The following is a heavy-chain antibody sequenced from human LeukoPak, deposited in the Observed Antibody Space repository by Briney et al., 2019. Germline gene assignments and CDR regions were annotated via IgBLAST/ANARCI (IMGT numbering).Heavy chain of an antibody. V-gene: IGHV1-46*01. CDR1: GYTLTTYY. CDR3: ARDHEYYYGSGSYYPGGCDY. D-gene: IGHD3-10*01. Sequence: SVTVSCTSSGYTLTTYYMHWVRQAPGHGLGWMGIIHTSGGGTSYAQKFQGRVTMTRDTSTSTVYMELSSMRSEDTAVYYCARDHEYYYGSGSYYPGGCDYWGQGTLVTVSS. CDR2: IHTSGGGT. J-gene: IGHJ4*02.